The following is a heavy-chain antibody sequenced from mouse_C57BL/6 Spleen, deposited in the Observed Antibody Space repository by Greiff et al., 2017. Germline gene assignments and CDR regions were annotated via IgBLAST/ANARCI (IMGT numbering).Heavy chain of an antibody. D-gene: IGHD4-1*01. CDR2: IYPGDGDT. CDR1: GYAFSSSW. J-gene: IGHJ3*01. CDR3: ARSWDGAY. Sequence: VKLMESGPELVKPGASVKISCKASGYAFSSSWMNWVKQRPGKGLEWIGRIYPGDGDTNYNGKFKGKATLTADKSSSTAYMQLSSLTSEDSAVYFCARSWDGAYWGQGTLVTVSA. V-gene: IGHV1-82*01.